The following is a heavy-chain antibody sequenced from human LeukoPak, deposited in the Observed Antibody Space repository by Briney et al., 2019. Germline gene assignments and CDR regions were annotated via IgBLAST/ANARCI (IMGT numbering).Heavy chain of an antibody. D-gene: IGHD6-13*01. CDR3: AQGMSSIDY. Sequence: GGSLRLSCEASGFTFSHHNMNWVRQAPGKGLEWVSPIDSSSTYLYYADSVKGRFTISRDNAKNSLYLQMNSLRAEDTAVYYCAQGMSSIDYWGQGTLVTVSS. J-gene: IGHJ4*02. CDR1: GFTFSHHN. CDR2: IDSSSTYL. V-gene: IGHV3-21*01.